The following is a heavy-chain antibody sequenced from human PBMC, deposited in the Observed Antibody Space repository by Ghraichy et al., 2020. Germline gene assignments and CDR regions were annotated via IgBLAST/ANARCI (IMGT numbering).Heavy chain of an antibody. V-gene: IGHV3-48*02. CDR3: ARGSTVVRFFYYDGMDV. CDR1: GFTISSYS. Sequence: AGSLRLSCVGSGFTISSYSMNWVRQSPGKGLEWVSYITSSGRTISYADSVKGRFTISRDNAQNSLYLQMNSLRDEDTAVYYCARGSTVVRFFYYDGMDVWGQGTTAIVSA. D-gene: IGHD4-23*01. CDR2: ITSSGRTI. J-gene: IGHJ6*01.